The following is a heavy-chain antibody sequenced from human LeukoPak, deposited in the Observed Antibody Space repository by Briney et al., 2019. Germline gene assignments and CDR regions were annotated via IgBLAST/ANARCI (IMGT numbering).Heavy chain of an antibody. V-gene: IGHV3-9*01. CDR1: GFTFSSYA. CDR3: AKALGSSSWYPFDY. J-gene: IGHJ4*02. D-gene: IGHD6-13*01. Sequence: GGSLRLSCAASGFTFSSYAMHWVRQAPGKGLEWVSGISWNSGRIGYADSVKGRFTISRDNAKNSLYLQMNSLRAEDTALYYCAKALGSSSWYPFDYWGQGTLVTVSS. CDR2: ISWNSGRI.